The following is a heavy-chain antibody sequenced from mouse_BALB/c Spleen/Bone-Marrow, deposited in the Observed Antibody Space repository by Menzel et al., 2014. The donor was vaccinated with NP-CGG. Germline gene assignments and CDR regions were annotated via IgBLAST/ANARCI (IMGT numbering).Heavy chain of an antibody. CDR1: GFTFTDYY. Sequence: EVKLVESGGGLAQPGGSLRLSCATSGFTFTDYYMSWVRQPPGEALEWLGFSRNKANGYTTEYSASVKGRFTISRDNSQSILYLQMNTLRAEDSATYYCARDINYDIYRYFDVWGAGTTVTVSS. V-gene: IGHV7-3*02. CDR2: SRNKANGYTT. D-gene: IGHD2-4*01. CDR3: ARDINYDIYRYFDV. J-gene: IGHJ1*01.